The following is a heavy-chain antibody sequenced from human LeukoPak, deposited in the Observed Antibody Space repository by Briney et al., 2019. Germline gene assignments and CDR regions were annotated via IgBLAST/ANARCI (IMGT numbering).Heavy chain of an antibody. J-gene: IGHJ6*02. CDR3: AKHMRATNTYSFFGLDV. V-gene: IGHV3-20*04. CDR1: GFTFKEYG. Sequence: GGCLRLSCAAPGFTFKEYGMRWVWDPPGKGVGWVSSINWDGGGTDYAESVKGGFTISRDNAKNSLYLQLSSLRPEDTALYYCAKHMRATNTYSFFGLDVWGQGTTVTVSS. CDR2: INWDGGGT. D-gene: IGHD1-26*01.